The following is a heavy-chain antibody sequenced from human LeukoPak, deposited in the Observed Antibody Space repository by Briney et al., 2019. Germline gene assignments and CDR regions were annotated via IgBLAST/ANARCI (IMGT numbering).Heavy chain of an antibody. Sequence: GGSLRLSCAASGFTFSNAWMNWVRQAPGKGLEWVGRIKSKTDGGTTDYAAPVKGRFTISRDDSKNTLYLQMNSLRAEDTAVYYCARVATRLLAVAGRNPDKYFQHWGQGTLVTVSS. CDR1: GFTFSNAW. D-gene: IGHD6-19*01. V-gene: IGHV3-15*07. J-gene: IGHJ1*01. CDR3: ARVATRLLAVAGRNPDKYFQH. CDR2: IKSKTDGGTT.